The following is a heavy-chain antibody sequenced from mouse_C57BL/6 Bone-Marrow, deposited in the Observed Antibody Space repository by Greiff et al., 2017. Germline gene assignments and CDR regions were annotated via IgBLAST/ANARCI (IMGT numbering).Heavy chain of an antibody. CDR1: GYTFTSYW. CDR3: ASTVYSVDYYAMDY. CDR2: IDPSDSET. V-gene: IGHV1-52*01. D-gene: IGHD2-10*02. Sequence: VQLQQPGAELVRPGSSVKLSCKASGYTFTSYWMHWVKQRPIKGLEWIGNIDPSDSETHYNQKFKDKATLTVDKSSSTAYMQHSSLTSEDSAVYYCASTVYSVDYYAMDYWGQGTSVTVSS. J-gene: IGHJ4*01.